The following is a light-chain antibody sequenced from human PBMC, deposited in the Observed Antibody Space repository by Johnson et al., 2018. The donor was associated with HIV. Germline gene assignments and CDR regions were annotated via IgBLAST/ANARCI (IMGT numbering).Light chain of an antibody. J-gene: IGLJ1*01. CDR3: GTWDSSLSAGIYV. CDR1: SSNIGNNY. Sequence: QSVLTQPPSVSAAPGQKVTISCSGSSSNIGNNYVSWYQQLPGTAPKLLIYDNNKRPSGIPDRFSGSKSGTSATLGITGLQTGDEADYYCGTWDSSLSAGIYVFETGTKVTVL. CDR2: DNN. V-gene: IGLV1-51*01.